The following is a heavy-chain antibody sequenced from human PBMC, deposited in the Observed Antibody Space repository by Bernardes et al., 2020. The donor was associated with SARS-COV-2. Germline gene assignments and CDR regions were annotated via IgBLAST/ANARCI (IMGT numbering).Heavy chain of an antibody. V-gene: IGHV3-11*01. CDR3: ARDQDWSGGSCKYYGMDV. J-gene: IGHJ6*02. CDR2: ISTSGSTI. Sequence: GGSLRLSGAASGFTFSDHYMSWIRQAPGKGLEWVEYISTSGSTIYYADSVRGRFTISRDNAKNSLYLQMNSLRAEDTAVYYCARDQDWSGGSCKYYGMDVWGQGTTVTVSS. D-gene: IGHD2-15*01. CDR1: GFTFSDHY.